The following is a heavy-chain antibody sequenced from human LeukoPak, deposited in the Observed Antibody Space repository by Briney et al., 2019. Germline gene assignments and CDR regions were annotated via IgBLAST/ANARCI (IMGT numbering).Heavy chain of an antibody. CDR3: ARDIDSGSYSDYYYGMDV. CDR2: IVPIFYVP. J-gene: IGHJ6*02. V-gene: IGHV1-69*13. D-gene: IGHD1-26*01. CDR1: GGTFSSYA. Sequence: VASVKVSCKASGGTFSSYAISWVRQAPGQGLEWMGGIVPIFYVPAYAQILQGRVTITADESTSTAYMELSSLRSEDTAVYYCARDIDSGSYSDYYYGMDVWGQGTTVTVSS.